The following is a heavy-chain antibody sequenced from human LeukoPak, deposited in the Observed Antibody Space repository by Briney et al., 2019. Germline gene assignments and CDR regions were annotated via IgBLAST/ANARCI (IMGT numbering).Heavy chain of an antibody. CDR1: GGSISSSSYY. J-gene: IGHJ4*02. V-gene: IGHV4-39*02. CDR2: IYYSGST. Sequence: SETLSLTCTVSGGSISSSSYYWGWIRQPPGKGLEWIGSIYYSGSTYYNPSLKSRVTISVDTSKNQFSLKLSSVTAADTAVYYCARDRSPFDYWGQGTLVTVSS. CDR3: ARDRSPFDY.